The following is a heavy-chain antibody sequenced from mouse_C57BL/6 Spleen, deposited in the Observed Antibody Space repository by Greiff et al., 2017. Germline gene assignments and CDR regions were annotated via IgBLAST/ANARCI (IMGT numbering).Heavy chain of an antibody. J-gene: IGHJ2*01. Sequence: EVQLVESGGGLVKPGGSLKLSCAASGFTFSSYAMSWVRQTPEKRLECVATISDGGSYTYSPDNVKGRFTISRDNAKNNLYLQMSHLKSEDTAMYYCARVPDGYYDYWGQGTTLTVSS. D-gene: IGHD2-3*01. V-gene: IGHV5-4*01. CDR3: ARVPDGYYDY. CDR2: ISDGGSYT. CDR1: GFTFSSYA.